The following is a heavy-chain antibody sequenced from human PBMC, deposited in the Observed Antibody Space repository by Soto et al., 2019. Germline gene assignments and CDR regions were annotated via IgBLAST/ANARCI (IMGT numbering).Heavy chain of an antibody. CDR2: IYYSGST. CDR3: ASYHASENLYYKGIDY. V-gene: IGHV4-39*01. CDR1: GDSISSSNYY. J-gene: IGHJ4*02. D-gene: IGHD3-22*01. Sequence: SETLSLTCTVSGDSISSSNYYWGWIRQPPGKGLEWIGSIYYSGSTYYNPSLKSRVTISVDTSKNQFSLNLNSVTAADTAMYYCASYHASENLYYKGIDYWGQGALVTVSS.